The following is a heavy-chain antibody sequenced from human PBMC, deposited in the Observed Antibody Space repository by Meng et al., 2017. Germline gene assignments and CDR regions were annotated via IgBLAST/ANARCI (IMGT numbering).Heavy chain of an antibody. CDR1: GFTFSSYA. D-gene: IGHD3-9*01. V-gene: IGHV3-23*01. CDR2: ISGSGGST. CDR3: AKETGLGNYDILTGPDY. J-gene: IGHJ4*02. Sequence: GESLKISCAASGFTFSSYAMSRVRQAPGKGLEWVSAISGSGGSTYYADSVKGRFTISRDNSKNTLYLQMNSLRAEDTAVYYCAKETGLGNYDILTGPDYWGQGTLVTVSS.